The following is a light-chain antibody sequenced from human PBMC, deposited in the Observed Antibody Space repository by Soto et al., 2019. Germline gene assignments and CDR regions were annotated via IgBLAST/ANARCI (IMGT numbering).Light chain of an antibody. J-gene: IGKJ1*01. CDR1: QSVSSN. CDR3: QQYNNWPPWT. CDR2: GAS. V-gene: IGKV3-15*01. Sequence: EIVMTQSPATLSVSPGERATHTCRASQSVSSNVAWYQQKPGQGHRHLIYGASTSATGIPARFSGSGSGTEFTLTISSLQSEDVAVYYCQQYNNWPPWTFGQGTKVEIK.